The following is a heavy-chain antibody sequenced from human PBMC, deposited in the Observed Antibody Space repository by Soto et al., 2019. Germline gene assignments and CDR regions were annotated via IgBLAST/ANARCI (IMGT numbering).Heavy chain of an antibody. CDR1: GGPFSSQA. V-gene: IGHV1-69*01. CDR3: PMSDGPYFYYVIDV. CDR2: IIPLLGST. J-gene: IGHJ6*02. Sequence: QVQVEQSGAEVKKPGSSLKVSCKTSGGPFSSQAFNWVRQARGHGLEWMGGIIPLLGSTTYAQKFQDRVTFTAAESTSTVYMALRSLRSEATATYFCPMSDGPYFYYVIDVWGRGTTVTVSS. D-gene: IGHD2-21*01.